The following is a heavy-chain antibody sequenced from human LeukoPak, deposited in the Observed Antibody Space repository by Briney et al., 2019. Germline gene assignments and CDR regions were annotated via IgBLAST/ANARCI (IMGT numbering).Heavy chain of an antibody. CDR1: GGPINSSNYY. CDR2: IYYSGST. Sequence: PSETLSLTCTVSGGPINSSNYYWGWIRQPPGEGLEWIGSIYYSGSTYYNPSLKSRVSISVDTSKDQFSLKLSSVTAADTAVYCCARHRDSSGWYDFDYWAREPWSPSPQ. V-gene: IGHV4-39*01. D-gene: IGHD6-19*01. CDR3: ARHRDSSGWYDFDY. J-gene: IGHJ4*02.